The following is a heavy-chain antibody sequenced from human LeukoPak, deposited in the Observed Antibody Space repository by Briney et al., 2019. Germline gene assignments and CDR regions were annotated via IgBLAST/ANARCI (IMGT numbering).Heavy chain of an antibody. D-gene: IGHD2-8*01. CDR2: SNPNSVGT. CDR1: GDTFTGYY. CDR3: ARLYCTNGVCAEGKRLDP. J-gene: IGHJ5*02. V-gene: IGHV1-2*02. Sequence: ASVKGSCKASGDTFTGYYMHWVRQAPGQGLEWRGWSNPNSVGTNYAQKFQGRVTMTRDTSISAAYMELRRLRCDDTGVYYCARLYCTNGVCAEGKRLDPWGQGTLVTVSS.